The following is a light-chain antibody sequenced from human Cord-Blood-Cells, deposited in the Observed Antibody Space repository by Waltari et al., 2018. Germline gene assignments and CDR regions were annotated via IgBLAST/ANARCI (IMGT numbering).Light chain of an antibody. CDR2: GAT. Sequence: EIVMTQSPATLSVSPGARATLSCRASQSVSSNLPWYQQKPGQEPRLLIYGATTRATGIPARFSGSGSGTEFTLTISSLQSEDFAVYYCQQYNNWPPYTFGQGTKLEIK. CDR1: QSVSSN. V-gene: IGKV3-15*01. J-gene: IGKJ2*01. CDR3: QQYNNWPPYT.